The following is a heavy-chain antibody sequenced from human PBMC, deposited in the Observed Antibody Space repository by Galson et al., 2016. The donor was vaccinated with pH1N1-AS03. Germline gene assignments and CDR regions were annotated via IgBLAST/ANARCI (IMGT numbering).Heavy chain of an antibody. V-gene: IGHV5-51*03. D-gene: IGHD3-16*01. CDR2: IYPGNSDS. J-gene: IGHJ4*02. CDR3: ARPRLNYFDN. Sequence: QSGADVKKPGESLKISCRGSGYRFTNYWIGWVRQMPGKGLEWMGSIYPGNSDSRYNKSFQGQVTTSADTSISTVYLQWSSLQASDTAMYYCARPRLNYFDNWGQGTLVTVSS. CDR1: GYRFTNYW.